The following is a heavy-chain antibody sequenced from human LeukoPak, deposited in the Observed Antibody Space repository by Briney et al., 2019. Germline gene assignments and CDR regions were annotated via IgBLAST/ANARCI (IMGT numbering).Heavy chain of an antibody. V-gene: IGHV1-69*13. D-gene: IGHD5-12*01. Sequence: ASVKVSCKASGGTFSRYSISWVRQAPGQGLEWMGGIIPIFGTANYAQTFQGRVTITADESTSTAYMELSSLRSEDTAVYYCARDSNPQGSSVMGGYNLWGQGTLVTVSS. CDR1: GGTFSRYS. CDR2: IIPIFGTA. J-gene: IGHJ5*02. CDR3: ARDSNPQGSSVMGGYNL.